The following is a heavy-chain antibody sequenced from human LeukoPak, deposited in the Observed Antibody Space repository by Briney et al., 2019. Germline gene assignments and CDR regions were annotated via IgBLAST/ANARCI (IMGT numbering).Heavy chain of an antibody. CDR1: GYTFTSYY. CDR2: INPTHGGT. Sequence: RASVKVSCKASGYTFTSYYIHWVRQAPGQGLEWMGWINPTHGGTNFAQKFQGRVTMTRDTSITTAYMELTRLISDDTAMYYFAIGTTGEGYWGQGTPLTVSS. D-gene: IGHD1-14*01. V-gene: IGHV1-2*02. J-gene: IGHJ4*02. CDR3: AIGTTGEGY.